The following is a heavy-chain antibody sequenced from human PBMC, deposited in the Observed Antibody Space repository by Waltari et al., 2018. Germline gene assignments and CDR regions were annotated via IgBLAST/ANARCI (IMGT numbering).Heavy chain of an antibody. CDR1: GGSISSYY. CDR2: IYYSGST. J-gene: IGHJ4*02. CDR3: ARILGYYDILTGYSAHFDY. V-gene: IGHV4-59*08. Sequence: QVQLQESGPGLVRPSETLSLTCTVSGGSISSYYCSWIRQPPGKGLEWIGYIYYSGSTNYNPSLKSRVTISVDTSKNQFSLKLSSVTAADTAVYYCARILGYYDILTGYSAHFDYWGQGTLVTVSS. D-gene: IGHD3-9*01.